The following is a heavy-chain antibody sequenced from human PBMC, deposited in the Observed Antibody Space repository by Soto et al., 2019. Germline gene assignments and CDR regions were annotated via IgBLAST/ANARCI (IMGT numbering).Heavy chain of an antibody. CDR1: GGSISSSSYY. J-gene: IGHJ4*02. V-gene: IGHV4-39*01. D-gene: IGHD3-9*01. CDR2: IYYSGST. CDR3: ARHDILTGYGLRNFDY. Sequence: PSETLSLTCTVSGGSISSSSYYWGWIRQPPGKGLEWIGSIYYSGSTYYNPSLKSRVTISVDTSKNQFSLKLSSVTAADTAVYYCARHDILTGYGLRNFDYWGQGTLVTVSS.